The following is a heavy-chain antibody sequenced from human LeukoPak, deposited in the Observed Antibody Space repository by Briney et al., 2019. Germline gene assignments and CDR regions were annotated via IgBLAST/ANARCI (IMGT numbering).Heavy chain of an antibody. Sequence: GGSLRLSCAASGFTFSRHGMHWVRQAPGKGLEWVSSISSSSSYIYYADSVKGRFTISRDNAKNSLYLQMNSLRAEDTAVYYCAREIVEMATIRDYYFDYWGQGTLVTVSS. CDR2: ISSSSSYI. D-gene: IGHD5-24*01. J-gene: IGHJ4*02. CDR3: AREIVEMATIRDYYFDY. V-gene: IGHV3-21*01. CDR1: GFTFSRHG.